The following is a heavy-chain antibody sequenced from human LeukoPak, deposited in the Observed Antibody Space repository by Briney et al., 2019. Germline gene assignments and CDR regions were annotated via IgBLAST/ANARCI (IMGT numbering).Heavy chain of an antibody. Sequence: GGSLRLSCAASGFTFNTYGMHGVRQAPGKGLEWVASIWYDGSNENYADSVKGRFTISRDNSKNTLYLQMNSLRAEDTAMYYCVRGSPLGATTHWLDPWGQGTLVTVSS. CDR1: GFTFNTYG. CDR3: VRGSPLGATTHWLDP. D-gene: IGHD1-26*01. CDR2: IWYDGSNE. J-gene: IGHJ5*02. V-gene: IGHV3-33*01.